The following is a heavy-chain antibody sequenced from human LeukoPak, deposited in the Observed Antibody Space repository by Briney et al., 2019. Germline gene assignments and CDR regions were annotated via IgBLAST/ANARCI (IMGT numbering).Heavy chain of an antibody. V-gene: IGHV3-33*01. CDR3: ARDKDYHFDY. CDR2: IWYDGGKK. Sequence: GTSLRLPCAASGFTFSSSGMHWVRRAPGKGLEWVAVIWYDGGKKYYADSVKGRFTISRDNSKNTLYLQMNSVRAEDTAVYYCARDKDYHFDYWGQGTLVTVSS. J-gene: IGHJ4*02. D-gene: IGHD4-11*01. CDR1: GFTFSSSG.